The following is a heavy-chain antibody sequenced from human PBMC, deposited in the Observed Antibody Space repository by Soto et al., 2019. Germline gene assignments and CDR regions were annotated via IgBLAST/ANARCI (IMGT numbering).Heavy chain of an antibody. CDR3: ASERYDILTVYYTDYYYYYGMDV. CDR2: IIPIFGTA. CDR1: GGTFSSYA. V-gene: IGHV1-69*13. Sequence: GASVKVSCKASGGTFSSYAISWVRQAPGQGLEWMGGIIPIFGTANYAQKFQGRVTITADESTSTAYMELSSLRSEDTAVYYCASERYDILTVYYTDYYYYYGMDVWGQGTTVTVS. D-gene: IGHD3-9*01. J-gene: IGHJ6*02.